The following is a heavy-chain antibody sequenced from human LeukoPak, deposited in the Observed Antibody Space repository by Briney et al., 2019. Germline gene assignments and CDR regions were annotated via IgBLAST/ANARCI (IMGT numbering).Heavy chain of an antibody. J-gene: IGHJ4*02. Sequence: GTSVKVSCKASGGTFSSYAISWVRQAPGQGLEWIGGIIPIFGTANYAQKFQGRVTITADESTSTAYMELSSLRSEDTAVYYCARDSSGGNSLGDFDYWGQGTLVTVSS. CDR2: IIPIFGTA. V-gene: IGHV1-69*13. CDR1: GGTFSSYA. D-gene: IGHD4-23*01. CDR3: ARDSSGGNSLGDFDY.